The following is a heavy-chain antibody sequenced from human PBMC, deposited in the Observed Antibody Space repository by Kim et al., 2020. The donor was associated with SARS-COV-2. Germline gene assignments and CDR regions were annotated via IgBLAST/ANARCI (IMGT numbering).Heavy chain of an antibody. Sequence: SETLSLTCTVSGGSISSSSYYWGWIRQPPGKGLEWIGSIYYSGSTYYNPSLKSRVTISVDTSKNQFSLKLSSVTAADTAVYYCASAVVPAATLFDYWGQGTLVTVSS. D-gene: IGHD2-2*01. CDR3: ASAVVPAATLFDY. CDR1: GGSISSSSYY. CDR2: IYYSGST. J-gene: IGHJ4*02. V-gene: IGHV4-39*01.